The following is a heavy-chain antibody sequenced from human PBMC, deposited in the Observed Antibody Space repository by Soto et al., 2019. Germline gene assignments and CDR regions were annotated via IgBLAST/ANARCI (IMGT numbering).Heavy chain of an antibody. V-gene: IGHV1-2*04. Sequence: ASVKVSCKASGYTFTGYYMHWVRQAPGQGLEWMGWINPNSGGTNYAQKFQGWVTMTRDTSISTAYMELSRLRSDDTAVYYCARAGLPDMTTVNFGRDYYYYYGMDVWGQGTTVTVSS. CDR2: INPNSGGT. CDR3: ARAGLPDMTTVNFGRDYYYYYGMDV. J-gene: IGHJ6*02. CDR1: GYTFTGYY. D-gene: IGHD4-4*01.